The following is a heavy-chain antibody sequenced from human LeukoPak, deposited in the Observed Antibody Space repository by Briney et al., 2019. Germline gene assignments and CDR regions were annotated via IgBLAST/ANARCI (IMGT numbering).Heavy chain of an antibody. Sequence: SQTLSLTCTVSGGSISSGDYYWSWIRQPPGKGLEWIGYIYYSGSTYYNPSLKSRVTTSIDTSKNQFSLKMSSVTAANTAVYYCVREVKGYGSSWYQNWFDPWGQGTLVTVSS. J-gene: IGHJ5*02. CDR2: IYYSGST. V-gene: IGHV4-30-4*01. CDR1: GGSISSGDYY. D-gene: IGHD6-13*01. CDR3: VREVKGYGSSWYQNWFDP.